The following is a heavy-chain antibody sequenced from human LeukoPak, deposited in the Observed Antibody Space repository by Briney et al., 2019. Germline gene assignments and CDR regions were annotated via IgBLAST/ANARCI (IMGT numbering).Heavy chain of an antibody. CDR1: GFTFSSYA. J-gene: IGHJ6*02. Sequence: TGGSLRLSCAASGFTFSSYAMSWVRQAPGKGLEWVSAISGSGGSTYYADSVKGRFTISRDNSKNTLYLQMNSLRAEDTAVYYCAKNRQMYYYYYGMDVWGQGTTVTVSS. CDR2: ISGSGGST. V-gene: IGHV3-23*01. CDR3: AKNRQMYYYYYGMDV. D-gene: IGHD1-14*01.